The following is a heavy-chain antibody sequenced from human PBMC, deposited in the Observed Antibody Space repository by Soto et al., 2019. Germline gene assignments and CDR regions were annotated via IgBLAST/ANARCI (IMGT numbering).Heavy chain of an antibody. CDR1: GFTFSSYA. CDR3: AREGEQLWLWSFNWFDP. CDR2: ISYDGSNK. J-gene: IGHJ5*02. Sequence: QVQLVESGGGVVQPGRSLRLSCAASGFTFSSYAMHWVRQAPGKGLEWVAVISYDGSNKYYADSVKGRFTISRDNSKNTLYLQMNSLRAEDTAVYYCAREGEQLWLWSFNWFDPWGQGTLVTVSS. V-gene: IGHV3-30-3*01. D-gene: IGHD5-18*01.